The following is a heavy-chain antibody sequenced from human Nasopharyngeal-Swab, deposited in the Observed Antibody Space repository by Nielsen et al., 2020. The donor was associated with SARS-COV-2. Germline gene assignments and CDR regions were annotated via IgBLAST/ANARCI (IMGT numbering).Heavy chain of an antibody. J-gene: IGHJ5*02. CDR2: INHSGST. V-gene: IGHV4-34*01. Sequence: WIRQPPGKGLEWIGEINHSGSTNYNPSLKSRVTISVDTSKNQFSLKLSSVTAADTVVYYCASVGSSSWYQLWFDPWGQGTLVTVSS. CDR3: ASVGSSSWYQLWFDP. D-gene: IGHD6-13*01.